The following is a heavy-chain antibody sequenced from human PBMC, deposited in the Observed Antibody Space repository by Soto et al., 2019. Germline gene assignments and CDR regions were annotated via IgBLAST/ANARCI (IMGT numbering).Heavy chain of an antibody. J-gene: IGHJ1*01. CDR2: ISYDGSNK. CDR3: AKVSRGITGTITTGYFRH. CDR1: GFTFSSYG. D-gene: IGHD1-7*01. V-gene: IGHV3-30*18. Sequence: QVQLVESGGGVVQPGRSLRLSCAASGFTFSSYGMHWVRQAPGKGLEWVAVISYDGSNKYYADSVKGRFTISRDNSKNTXSLQMNGLRAEDTAVYYCAKVSRGITGTITTGYFRHWGQGTLVTVSS.